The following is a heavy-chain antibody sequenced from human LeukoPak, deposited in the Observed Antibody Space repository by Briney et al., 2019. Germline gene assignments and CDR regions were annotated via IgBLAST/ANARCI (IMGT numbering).Heavy chain of an antibody. D-gene: IGHD4-17*01. CDR1: GFGDSSSG. CDR2: IQYDGRNK. J-gene: IGHJ4*02. Sequence: PGGSLRLSCAASGFGDSSSGIHWVRQAPGKGLDWLAFIQYDGRNKYYADSVKGRFTMSRDNSNNTLTMFLQMNSLRVEDTAVYYCAKGGDYALDYWGQGTLVTVSS. V-gene: IGHV3-30*02. CDR3: AKGGDYALDY.